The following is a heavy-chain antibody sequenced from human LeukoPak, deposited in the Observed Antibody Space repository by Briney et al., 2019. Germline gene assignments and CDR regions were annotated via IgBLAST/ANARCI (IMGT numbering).Heavy chain of an antibody. Sequence: GGSLRLSCAASGFTFDDYCMSWVRQAPGKGLEWVSGIKWNGGSTGYADSVKGRFTISRDNAKNSLYLQMNSLRAEDTALYYCASGGIYYGAAFDFWGQGTLVTVSS. CDR2: IKWNGGST. V-gene: IGHV3-20*04. J-gene: IGHJ4*02. CDR1: GFTFDDYC. D-gene: IGHD1-26*01. CDR3: ASGGIYYGAAFDF.